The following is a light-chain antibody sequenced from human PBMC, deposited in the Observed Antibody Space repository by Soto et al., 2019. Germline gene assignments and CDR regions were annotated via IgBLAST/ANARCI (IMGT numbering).Light chain of an antibody. CDR2: EAS. Sequence: IRMTQSPSAVSSSVGDRVTITCGASQGITNRLAWYQQKPGKAPKLLIYEASSLQSGVPSRISGSGSGTDFTLTISSLQPEDFATYYCQQSNSFPITFGQGTRLEIK. V-gene: IGKV1D-12*01. J-gene: IGKJ5*01. CDR3: QQSNSFPIT. CDR1: QGITNR.